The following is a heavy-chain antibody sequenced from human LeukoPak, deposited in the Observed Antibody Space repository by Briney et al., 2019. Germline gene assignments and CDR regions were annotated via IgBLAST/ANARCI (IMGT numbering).Heavy chain of an antibody. CDR2: ISSSSSYI. Sequence: PGGSLRLPCAASGFTFSSYSMNWVRQAPGKGLEWVSSISSSSSYIYYADSVKGRFTISRDNAKNSLYLQTNSLRAEDTAVYYCARAPMVRGVSSYGMDVWGRGTTVTVSS. D-gene: IGHD3-10*01. V-gene: IGHV3-21*01. J-gene: IGHJ6*04. CDR3: ARAPMVRGVSSYGMDV. CDR1: GFTFSSYS.